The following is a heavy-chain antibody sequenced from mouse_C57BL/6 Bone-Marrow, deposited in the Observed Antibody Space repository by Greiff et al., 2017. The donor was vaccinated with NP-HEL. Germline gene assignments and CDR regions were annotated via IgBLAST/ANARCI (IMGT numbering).Heavy chain of an antibody. Sequence: QVQLKESGAELVRPGASVTLSCKASGYTFTDYEMHWVKQTPVHGLEWIGAIDPETGGTAYNQKFKGKAILTADKSSSTAYMELRSLTSEDSAVYYCTRVPYYYGSSFDYWGQGTTLTVSS. V-gene: IGHV1-15*01. CDR2: IDPETGGT. CDR3: TRVPYYYGSSFDY. D-gene: IGHD1-1*01. CDR1: GYTFTDYE. J-gene: IGHJ2*01.